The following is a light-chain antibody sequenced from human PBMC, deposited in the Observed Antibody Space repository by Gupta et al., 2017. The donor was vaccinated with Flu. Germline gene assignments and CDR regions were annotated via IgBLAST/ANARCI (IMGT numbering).Light chain of an antibody. CDR1: QSVATY. Sequence: PGERAPRSCSTSQSVATYVAWYQKSPRQAPRLLMYDASSRATVIPARCSSRGSTTNFSLTISILEPDDFTVYYCQQRSSSPTFGQGTKLEI. J-gene: IGKJ2*01. V-gene: IGKV3-11*01. CDR2: DAS. CDR3: QQRSSSPT.